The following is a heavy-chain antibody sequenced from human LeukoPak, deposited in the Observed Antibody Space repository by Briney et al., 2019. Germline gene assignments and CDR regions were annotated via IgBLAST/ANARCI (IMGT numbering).Heavy chain of an antibody. Sequence: GESLKISCKVSGYSFTSYWIGWVRQMPGKGPEWMGIIYPGDSDTRYSPSFQGQVTISADKSISTAYLQWSSLKASDTAMCYCARIPKTYYDFWSAPGPIDYWGQGTLVTVSS. CDR3: ARIPKTYYDFWSAPGPIDY. D-gene: IGHD3-3*01. CDR1: GYSFTSYW. J-gene: IGHJ4*02. V-gene: IGHV5-51*01. CDR2: IYPGDSDT.